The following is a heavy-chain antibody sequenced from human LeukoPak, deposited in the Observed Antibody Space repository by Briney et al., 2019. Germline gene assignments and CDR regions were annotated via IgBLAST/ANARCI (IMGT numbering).Heavy chain of an antibody. V-gene: IGHV3-20*04. J-gene: IGHJ6*04. CDR2: INWNGGST. D-gene: IGHD3-10*01. CDR3: ARRDYGSGSSVRHVDV. Sequence: GGSLRLSCAASGFTFDDYGMSWVRQAPGKGLEWVSGINWNGGSTGYADSVKGRFTISRDNAKNSLYLQMNSLRAEDTALYYCARRDYGSGSSVRHVDVWGKGTTVTVSS. CDR1: GFTFDDYG.